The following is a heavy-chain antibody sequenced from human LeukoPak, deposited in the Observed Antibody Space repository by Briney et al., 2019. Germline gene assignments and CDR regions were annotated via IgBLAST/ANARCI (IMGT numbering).Heavy chain of an antibody. J-gene: IGHJ6*03. V-gene: IGHV3-7*01. D-gene: IGHD1-26*01. CDR2: IKQDGSEK. CDR3: AREGGSYLPGYYYYMDV. CDR1: GFTFSSYW. Sequence: RGSLRLSCAASGFTFSSYWMSWVRQAPGKGLEWVANIKQDGSEKYYVDSVKGRFTISRDNAKNSLYLQMNSLRAEDTAVYYCAREGGSYLPGYYYYMDVWGKGTTVTVSS.